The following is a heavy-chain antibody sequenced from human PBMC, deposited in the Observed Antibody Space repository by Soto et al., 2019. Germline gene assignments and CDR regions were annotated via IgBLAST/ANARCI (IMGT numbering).Heavy chain of an antibody. V-gene: IGHV4-59*01. J-gene: IGHJ3*02. CDR1: GGSISSSW. Sequence: PSETLSRTCTGSGGSISSSWWSWIRQPPGNGLERIEYIYYSGSTNYNPSLKSRVTISVDTSKTQFSLKLSSVTAADTAVYYCARVTYYYDSSGYYYDAFDIWRQGTVVTVSS. CDR2: IYYSGST. CDR3: ARVTYYYDSSGYYYDAFDI. D-gene: IGHD3-22*01.